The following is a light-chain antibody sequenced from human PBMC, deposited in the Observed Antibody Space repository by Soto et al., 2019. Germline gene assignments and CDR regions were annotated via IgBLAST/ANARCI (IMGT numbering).Light chain of an antibody. J-gene: IGLJ1*01. CDR3: SSYTSSSTRV. Sequence: QSVLTQPASVFGIPGRVITLSCTGTSRDVGAYDYVSWYQQHPDKAPKLMIYEVSNRPSGVSNRFSGSKSVNTATLTISGLQADDEADYYCSSYTSSSTRVFGTGTKVTVL. CDR2: EVS. V-gene: IGLV2-14*03. CDR1: SRDVGAYDY.